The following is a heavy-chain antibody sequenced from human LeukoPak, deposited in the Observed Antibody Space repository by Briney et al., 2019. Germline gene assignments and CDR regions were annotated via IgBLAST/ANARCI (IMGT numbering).Heavy chain of an antibody. J-gene: IGHJ4*02. CDR1: GFTFSSYV. CDR2: ISGSGGST. CDR3: AKLNWNYEFDY. V-gene: IGHV3-23*01. Sequence: PGGSLRLSCAASGFTFSSYVMSWVRQAPGKGLEWVSTISGSGGSTYYADSVKGRFTISRDNPKNTVYVRMNSLRAEDTAVYHCAKLNWNYEFDYWGQGTLVTVSS. D-gene: IGHD1-7*01.